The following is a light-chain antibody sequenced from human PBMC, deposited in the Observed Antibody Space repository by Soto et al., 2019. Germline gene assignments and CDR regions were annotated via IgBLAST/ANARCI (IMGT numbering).Light chain of an antibody. J-gene: IGKJ2*01. CDR1: QSVGSN. CDR2: DAS. V-gene: IGKV3-15*01. Sequence: EIVLTHSPATLSVSPGERATLSYSASQSVGSNLAWYQQRPGQPPRLLIYDASTRATDIPARFSGGGSGIEFTLTISSLQSEDFAVYYCQQYNNWPYTFGQGTKLQIK. CDR3: QQYNNWPYT.